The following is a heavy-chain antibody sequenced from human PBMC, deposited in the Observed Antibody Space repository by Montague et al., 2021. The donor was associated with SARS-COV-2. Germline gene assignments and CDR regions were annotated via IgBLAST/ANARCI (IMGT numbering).Heavy chain of an antibody. CDR2: IYYNGTT. D-gene: IGHD3-10*01. CDR3: ARPLVRGVPKAFDI. CDR1: GGSITRNYY. V-gene: IGHV4-39*01. Sequence: SETLSLTCTVSGGSITRNYYWGWIRQPPGKGLEWVGNIYYNGTTFIYPSLESRVTISVDASKNQFSLNLTSVTAADTAVYYCARPLVRGVPKAFDIWGQGALVIVSS. J-gene: IGHJ3*02.